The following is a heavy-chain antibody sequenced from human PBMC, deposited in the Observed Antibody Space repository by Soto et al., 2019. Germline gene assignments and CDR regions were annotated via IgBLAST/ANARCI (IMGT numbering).Heavy chain of an antibody. V-gene: IGHV3-23*01. CDR2: ISGSSDST. CDR3: AKDREQWGAFDI. D-gene: IGHD2-8*01. CDR1: GFTFRNYA. Sequence: GGSLRLSCGASGFTFRNYAVTWVRQAPGKGLEWVSTISGSSDSTYYADSVKGRFTISRDNSKNTLYLRMNSLRVEDTAVYYCAKDREQWGAFDIWGQGTMVTVSS. J-gene: IGHJ3*02.